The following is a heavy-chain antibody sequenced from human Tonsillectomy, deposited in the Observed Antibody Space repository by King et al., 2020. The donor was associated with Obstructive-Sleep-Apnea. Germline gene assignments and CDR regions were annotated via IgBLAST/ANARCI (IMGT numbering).Heavy chain of an antibody. CDR3: AKDRSGWYRRYFHH. J-gene: IGHJ1*01. V-gene: IGHV3-9*01. CDR1: GFTFDDYA. Sequence: VQLVESGGGLVQPGRSLRLSCAASGFTFDDYAMHWVRQAPGKGLEWVSGISWNSGSIGYADSVKGRFTFSRDNAKNYLYLQMNSLGAEDTALYYCAKDRSGWYRRYFHHWGQGTLVTVSS. CDR2: ISWNSGSI. D-gene: IGHD6-19*01.